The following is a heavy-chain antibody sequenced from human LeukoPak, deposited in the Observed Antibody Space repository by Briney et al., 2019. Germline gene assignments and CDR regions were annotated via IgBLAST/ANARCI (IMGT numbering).Heavy chain of an antibody. CDR2: ISGGDPTT. Sequence: GGSLRLSCAASDFSFTTYAMSWVRQAPGKGLEWVSSISGGDPTTYHADSVKGRFTISRDNSKNTLFLQMNTLRLEDAAVYFCARDPGGGLFDPWGQGTLVTVSS. J-gene: IGHJ5*02. V-gene: IGHV3-23*01. CDR3: ARDPGGGLFDP. D-gene: IGHD3-10*01. CDR1: DFSFTTYA.